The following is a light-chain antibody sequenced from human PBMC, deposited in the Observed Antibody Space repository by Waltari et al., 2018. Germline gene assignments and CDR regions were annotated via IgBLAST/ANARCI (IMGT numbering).Light chain of an antibody. Sequence: QSVLTQPPSASGTPGQRVIIPCSGRSPKIGGKTVNWYQKVQGTAPRLLIYRNNQRPSGAPYRCSASKSGTSAPLAISGLQSEDEADYYWAVWDDGLKEMFGGGTKLTVL. CDR3: AVWDDGLKEM. V-gene: IGLV1-44*01. J-gene: IGLJ3*02. CDR1: SPKIGGKT. CDR2: RNN.